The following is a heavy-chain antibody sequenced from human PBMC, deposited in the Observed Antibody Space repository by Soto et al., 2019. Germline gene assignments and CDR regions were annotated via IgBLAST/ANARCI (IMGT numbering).Heavy chain of an antibody. D-gene: IGHD3-16*01. CDR1: GFTFSSYA. V-gene: IGHV3-23*01. CDR2: ITTSGGGT. J-gene: IGHJ4*02. Sequence: GGSLRLSCAASGFTFSSYAMSWVRQAPGKGLEWVSTITTSGGGTYYADSVKGRFTISRDNSKNTLYLQMNSLRAEDTAVYYCAPGGRGGSYVPFDYWGQGTLVTVSS. CDR3: APGGRGGSYVPFDY.